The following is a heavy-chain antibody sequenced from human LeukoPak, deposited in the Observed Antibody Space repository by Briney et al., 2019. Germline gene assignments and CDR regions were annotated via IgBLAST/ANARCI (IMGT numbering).Heavy chain of an antibody. CDR2: INTHNGAT. CDR3: ARGPIGGLRKGFDI. D-gene: IGHD1-26*01. V-gene: IGHV1-2*02. CDR1: GNTFAGYY. Sequence: ASVKVSCKASGNTFAGYYVHWVRQAPGQGLEWMGWINTHNGATNYAQHFQGRVTMTTDTAVTTAYMDLDGLISDDAAVYFCARGPIGGLRKGFDIWGQGTLVTVPS. J-gene: IGHJ4*02.